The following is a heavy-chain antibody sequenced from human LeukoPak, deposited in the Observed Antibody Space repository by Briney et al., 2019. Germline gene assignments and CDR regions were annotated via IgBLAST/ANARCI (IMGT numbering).Heavy chain of an antibody. Sequence: GGSLRLSCAASGFTVSSNYMSWVRQAPGKGLEWVSVIYSGGSTYYADSVKGRFTISRDNSKNTLYLQMNSLRAEDTAVFYCARSLAAAGPYYYYYYMDVWGKGTTVTVSS. D-gene: IGHD6-13*01. CDR2: IYSGGST. CDR3: ARSLAAAGPYYYYYYMDV. V-gene: IGHV3-53*01. J-gene: IGHJ6*03. CDR1: GFTVSSNY.